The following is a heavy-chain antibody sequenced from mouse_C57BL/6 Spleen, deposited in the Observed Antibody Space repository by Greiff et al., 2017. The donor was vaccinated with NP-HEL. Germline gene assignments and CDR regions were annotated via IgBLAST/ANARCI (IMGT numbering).Heavy chain of an antibody. J-gene: IGHJ4*01. CDR3: ARDGLRRDAMDY. Sequence: EVKLVESGGGLVKPGGSLKLSCAASGFTFSSYAMSWVRQTPEKRLEWVATISDGGSYTYYPDNVKGRFTISRDNAKNNLYLQMSHLKSEDTAMYYCARDGLRRDAMDYWGQGTSVTVSS. CDR2: ISDGGSYT. CDR1: GFTFSSYA. V-gene: IGHV5-4*01. D-gene: IGHD2-4*01.